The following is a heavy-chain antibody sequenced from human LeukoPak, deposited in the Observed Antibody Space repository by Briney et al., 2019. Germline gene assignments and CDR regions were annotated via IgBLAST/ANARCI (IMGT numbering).Heavy chain of an antibody. J-gene: IGHJ5*02. CDR2: IYYSGST. CDR3: ARDGGNIVVVPAAIWFDP. CDR1: GGSISSSSYY. Sequence: PSETLSLTCTVSGGSISSSSYYWGWIRQPPGKGLEWIGSIYYSGSTYYNPSLKSRVTISVDTSKSQLSLKLSSVTAADTAVYYCARDGGNIVVVPAAIWFDPWGQGTLVTVSS. V-gene: IGHV4-39*07. D-gene: IGHD2-2*01.